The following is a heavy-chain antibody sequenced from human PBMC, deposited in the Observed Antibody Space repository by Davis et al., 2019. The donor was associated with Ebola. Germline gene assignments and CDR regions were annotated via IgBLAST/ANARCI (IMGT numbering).Heavy chain of an antibody. J-gene: IGHJ6*02. Sequence: AASVKVSCKASGYTFTSYGISWVRQAPGQGLEWMGWISAYNGNTNYAQKLQGRVTMTRNTSISTAYMELSSLRSEDTAVYYCARRGGYDYIWGSYRYTAYYYGMDVWGQGTTVTVSS. CDR3: ARRGGYDYIWGSYRYTAYYYGMDV. CDR2: ISAYNGNT. D-gene: IGHD3-16*02. CDR1: GYTFTSYG. V-gene: IGHV1-18*01.